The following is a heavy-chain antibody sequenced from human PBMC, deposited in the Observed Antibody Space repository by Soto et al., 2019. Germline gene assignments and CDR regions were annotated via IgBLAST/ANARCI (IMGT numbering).Heavy chain of an antibody. V-gene: IGHV5-51*01. D-gene: IGHD5-18*01. Sequence: GEALNSSCEGTGYGFTSYWIGWVRQMYGKGLEWMGIIYPGDSDTRYSPSFQGQVTISADKSISTAYLQWSSLKASDTAMYYCARATQGYSYGYNYFDYWGQGTLVTVSS. J-gene: IGHJ4*02. CDR2: IYPGDSDT. CDR3: ARATQGYSYGYNYFDY. CDR1: GYGFTSYW.